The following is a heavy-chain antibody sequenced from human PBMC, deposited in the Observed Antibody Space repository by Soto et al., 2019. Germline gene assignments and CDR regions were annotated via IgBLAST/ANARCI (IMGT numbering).Heavy chain of an antibody. D-gene: IGHD5-12*01. CDR3: ARDLGTGSDSGDY. Sequence: QVQLVQSGAEVKKPGSSVKVSCTASGDIFSGYSISWVRQAPGQGLEWMGGIIPLFGSTNYAPKFQGRVTVTADQSTNTGYMEFSSLKSEDTAVYYCARDLGTGSDSGDYWGQGTLVTVSS. J-gene: IGHJ4*02. CDR1: GDIFSGYS. V-gene: IGHV1-69*12. CDR2: IIPLFGST.